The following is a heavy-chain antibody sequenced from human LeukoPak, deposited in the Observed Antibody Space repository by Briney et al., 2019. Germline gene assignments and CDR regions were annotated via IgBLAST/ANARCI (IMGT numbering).Heavy chain of an antibody. CDR3: ARQGLLWFGELSY. J-gene: IGHJ4*02. D-gene: IGHD3-10*01. V-gene: IGHV4-39*01. Sequence: SETLSLTCTVSGGSISSSSYYWGWIRQPPGKGLEWIGSIYYSGSTYYNPSLKSRVTISVYTSKNQFSLKLSSVTAADTAVYYCARQGLLWFGELSYWGQGTLVTVSS. CDR2: IYYSGST. CDR1: GGSISSSSYY.